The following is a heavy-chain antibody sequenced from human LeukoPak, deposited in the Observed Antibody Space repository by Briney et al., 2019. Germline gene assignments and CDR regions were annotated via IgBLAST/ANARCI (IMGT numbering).Heavy chain of an antibody. CDR2: IYHSGST. D-gene: IGHD2-15*01. CDR3: WLEKVVAAYFDS. V-gene: IGHV4-38-2*02. J-gene: IGHJ4*02. CDR1: GYSISSGYY. Sequence: PSETLSLTCTVSGYSISSGYYWGWIRQPPGKGLEWIGIIYHSGSTYYNPSLKSRVTMSVDTSKNQFSLKMTSMTAADTAIYYCWLEKVVAAYFDSWGQGTLVTVSS.